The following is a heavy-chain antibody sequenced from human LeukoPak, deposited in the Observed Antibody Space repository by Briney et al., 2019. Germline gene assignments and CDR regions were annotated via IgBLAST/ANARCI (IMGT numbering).Heavy chain of an antibody. CDR3: ARDPDLSGYSFFDY. J-gene: IGHJ4*02. CDR2: IKNDGSRT. D-gene: IGHD3-22*01. CDR1: GFTLSSYW. V-gene: IGHV3-74*01. Sequence: GGSLRLSCAASGFTLSSYWMHWVRQAPGKGLVWVSRIKNDGSRTTYADSVEGRFTISRDNAKNTLCLQMNSLRAEDTAVYYCARDPDLSGYSFFDYWGQGTLVTVSS.